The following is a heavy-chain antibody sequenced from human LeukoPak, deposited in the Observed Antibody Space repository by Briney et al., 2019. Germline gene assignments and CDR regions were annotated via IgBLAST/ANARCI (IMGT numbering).Heavy chain of an antibody. CDR1: GYTFTGYY. V-gene: IGHV1-2*02. CDR3: ARELRYYYDSSGYSGVDI. CDR2: INPNSGGT. J-gene: IGHJ3*02. D-gene: IGHD3-22*01. Sequence: ASVKVSCKASGYTFTGYYMHWVRQAPGQGLEWMGWINPNSGGTNYAQKFQGRVTMTRDTSISTAYMELSRLRSDDTAVYYCARELRYYYDSSGYSGVDIWGQGTMVTVSS.